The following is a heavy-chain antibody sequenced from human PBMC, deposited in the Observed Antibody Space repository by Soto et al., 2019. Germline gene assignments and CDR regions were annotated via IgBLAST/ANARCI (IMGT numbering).Heavy chain of an antibody. CDR1: GFTFSNNA. Sequence: DVQMLESGGGLVRPGGSLRLSCVASGFTFSNNAMSWVRQTPGKGLEWVATISGNGGATNYADSLKGRFTISRDNSKDTLFLDINTLRGDDTATYFCAKDPRRFHLGSGDGPYFFDYWGQGTLVTVSS. D-gene: IGHD3-10*01. V-gene: IGHV3-23*01. J-gene: IGHJ4*02. CDR2: ISGNGGAT. CDR3: AKDPRRFHLGSGDGPYFFDY.